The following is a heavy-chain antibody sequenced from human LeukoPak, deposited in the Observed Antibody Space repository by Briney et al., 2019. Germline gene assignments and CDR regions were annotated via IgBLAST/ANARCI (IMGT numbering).Heavy chain of an antibody. Sequence: ASVKVSCKASGYTFTSYGISWVRQAPGQGLEWMGWISAYNGNTNYAQKLQGRVTMTTDTSTSTAYMELRSLRSDDTAVYYCAREETSDCSGGSCYGVGYYYYMDVWGKGTTVTVSS. CDR2: ISAYNGNT. J-gene: IGHJ6*03. D-gene: IGHD2-15*01. V-gene: IGHV1-18*01. CDR1: GYTFTSYG. CDR3: AREETSDCSGGSCYGVGYYYYMDV.